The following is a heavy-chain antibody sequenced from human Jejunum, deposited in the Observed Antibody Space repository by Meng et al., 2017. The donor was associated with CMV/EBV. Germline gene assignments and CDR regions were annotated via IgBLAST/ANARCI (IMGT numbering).Heavy chain of an antibody. CDR3: ARTQDCSTTSCYTGFDP. V-gene: IGHV4-30-4*08. Sequence: SISSCDYSWSWIRQPPGKGLEWIGFIKYSGRTYYNPSLTSRVTISLDTSENHFSLRLSSVTAADTAVYYCARTQDCSTTSCYTGFDPWGQGTLVTVSS. J-gene: IGHJ5*02. CDR2: IKYSGRT. D-gene: IGHD2-2*01. CDR1: SISSCDYS.